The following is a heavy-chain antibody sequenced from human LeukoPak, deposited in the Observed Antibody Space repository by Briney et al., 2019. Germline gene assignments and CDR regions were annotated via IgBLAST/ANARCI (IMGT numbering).Heavy chain of an antibody. D-gene: IGHD2-15*01. V-gene: IGHV3-33*03. Sequence: GGSLRLSCAASGFTFSSYGMHWVRQAPGKGLEWVAVIWYDGSIKYYADSVKGRFTISRDNAQNSLYLQMNSLRAEDTAVYYCARVRGGYCSGGSCYSAFDIWGQGTMVTVSS. CDR1: GFTFSSYG. CDR3: ARVRGGYCSGGSCYSAFDI. CDR2: IWYDGSIK. J-gene: IGHJ3*02.